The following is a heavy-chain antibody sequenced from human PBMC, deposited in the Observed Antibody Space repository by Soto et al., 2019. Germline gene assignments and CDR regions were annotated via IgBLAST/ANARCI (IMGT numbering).Heavy chain of an antibody. Sequence: ASVKVSCKTSGYIFTDHLIHWVRQSPGQGLQWVGWVHPDSGGTNVAQAFQDRVTMTADTSITTAYMDLARLRPDDTAIFYCARGAQGFFPVSGIYFYFDHWGQGTPVAVSS. CDR2: VHPDSGGT. D-gene: IGHD3-22*01. CDR1: GYIFTDHL. CDR3: ARGAQGFFPVSGIYFYFDH. J-gene: IGHJ4*02. V-gene: IGHV1-2*02.